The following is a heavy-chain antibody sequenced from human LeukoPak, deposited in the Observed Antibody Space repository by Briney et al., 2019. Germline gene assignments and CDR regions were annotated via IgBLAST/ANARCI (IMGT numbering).Heavy chain of an antibody. CDR2: ISWNSGSI. V-gene: IGHV3-9*01. CDR3: AKDLATVTTSAGGDY. Sequence: GGSLRLSCAASGFTFDDCAMHWVRQAPGKGLEWVSGISWNSGSIGYADSVKGRFTISRDNSKNTLYLQMNSLRAEDTAVYYCAKDLATVTTSAGGDYWGQGTLVTVSS. D-gene: IGHD4-17*01. J-gene: IGHJ4*02. CDR1: GFTFDDCA.